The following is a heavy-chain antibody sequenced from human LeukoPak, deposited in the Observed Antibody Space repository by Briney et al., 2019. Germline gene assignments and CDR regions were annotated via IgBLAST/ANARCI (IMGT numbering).Heavy chain of an antibody. CDR1: GFTVSSNY. J-gene: IGHJ6*03. D-gene: IGHD5-12*01. V-gene: IGHV3-66*01. CDR3: ARVVDIVANYYYYYMDV. Sequence: GGSLRLSCAASGFTVSSNYMSRVRRAPGKGLEWVSVIYSGGSTYYADSVKGRFTISRDNSRNTLYLQMNSLRAEDTAVYYCARVVDIVANYYYYYMDVWGKGTTVTISS. CDR2: IYSGGST.